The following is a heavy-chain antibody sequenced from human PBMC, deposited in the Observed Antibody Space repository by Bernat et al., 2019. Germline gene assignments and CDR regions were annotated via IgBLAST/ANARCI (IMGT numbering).Heavy chain of an antibody. CDR2: ISYDGSNK. D-gene: IGHD2-2*01. CDR1: GFTFSSYA. CDR3: ARVVGVPAAFDY. Sequence: QVQLVESGGGVVQPGRSLRLSCAASGFTFSSYAMHWVRQAPGKGLEWVAVISYDGSNKYYADSVKGRFTISRDNSKNTLYLQMNSLRAEDTAVYYCARVVGVPAAFDYWGQGTLVTVSS. V-gene: IGHV3-30*01. J-gene: IGHJ4*02.